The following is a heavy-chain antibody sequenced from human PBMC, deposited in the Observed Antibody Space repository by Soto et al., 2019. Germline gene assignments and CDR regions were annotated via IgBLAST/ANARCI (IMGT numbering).Heavy chain of an antibody. CDR3: ARAWGYNWNQRRDAFDV. V-gene: IGHV1-46*01. J-gene: IGHJ3*01. CDR1: GYPFSSYH. CDR2: IDPSRGTT. D-gene: IGHD1-20*01. Sequence: VQLVQSGAEVKKPGASVTVSCKASGYPFSSYHINWVRQAPGQGLEWMGIIDPSRGTTDYAQKFQGRITMTRDTSTDTVHLEVSTVRSEDPALYYCARAWGYNWNQRRDAFDVWGQGTVVVVSS.